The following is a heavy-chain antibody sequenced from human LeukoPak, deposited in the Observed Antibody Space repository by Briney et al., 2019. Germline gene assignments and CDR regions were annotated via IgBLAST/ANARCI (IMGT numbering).Heavy chain of an antibody. D-gene: IGHD5-24*01. J-gene: IGHJ4*02. CDR3: AKRPVGGDGYSRHFDY. CDR1: GFTFSSYA. V-gene: IGHV3-23*01. Sequence: PGGSLRLSCAASGFTFSSYAMSWVRQAPGKGLEWVSGIGGSGATTIYADSVKGRFTISRDNSKNTLYLQMNSLRAEDTALYYCAKRPVGGDGYSRHFDYWGQGTLVTVSS. CDR2: IGGSGATT.